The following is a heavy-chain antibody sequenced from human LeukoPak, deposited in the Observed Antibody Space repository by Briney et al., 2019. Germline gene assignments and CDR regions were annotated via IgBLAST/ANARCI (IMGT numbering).Heavy chain of an antibody. V-gene: IGHV3-11*01. CDR1: GFTFSDYY. CDR3: TRERMTTVTTGRYYGMDV. CDR2: ISSSGSTI. D-gene: IGHD4-17*01. J-gene: IGHJ6*02. Sequence: PGGSLRLSCAASGFTFSDYYMSWIRQAPGKGLEWVSYISSSGSTIYYADSVKGRFTISRDNAKNSLYLQMNSLKTEDTAVYYCTRERMTTVTTGRYYGMDVWGQGTTVTVSS.